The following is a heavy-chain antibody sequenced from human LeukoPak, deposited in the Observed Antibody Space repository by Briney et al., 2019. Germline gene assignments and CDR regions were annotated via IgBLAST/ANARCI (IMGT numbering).Heavy chain of an antibody. Sequence: GGSLRLSCAVSGFTFSTYGMHWVRQAPGKGLEWVAFIRFDGNDKNYADSLKGRFTISRDNSRNTLYLEMNSLRSEDMAVYYCARDKNRYGGNYGRGLEYWGQGTLVAVSS. CDR2: IRFDGNDK. D-gene: IGHD4-23*01. J-gene: IGHJ4*02. V-gene: IGHV3-30*02. CDR3: ARDKNRYGGNYGRGLEY. CDR1: GFTFSTYG.